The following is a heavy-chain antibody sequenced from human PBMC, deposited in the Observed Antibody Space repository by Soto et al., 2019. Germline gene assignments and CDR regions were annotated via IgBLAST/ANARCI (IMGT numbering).Heavy chain of an antibody. Sequence: QVQLQESGPGLVKPSQTLSLTCSVSGVSINSGGYYWSWIRHHPGKGLEWIGYIYYTGHTFYNASLVSRVAMSLDTSKNQFFLKLSSVTAADTAVYYCARGSQLERDALDIWGQGTMVTVSS. J-gene: IGHJ3*02. CDR3: ARGSQLERDALDI. V-gene: IGHV4-31*03. CDR1: GVSINSGGYY. CDR2: IYYTGHT. D-gene: IGHD1-1*01.